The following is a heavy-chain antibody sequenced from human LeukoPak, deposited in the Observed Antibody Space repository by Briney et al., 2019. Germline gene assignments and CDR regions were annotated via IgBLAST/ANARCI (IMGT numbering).Heavy chain of an antibody. CDR3: ARDSTRVVIPYYFDY. J-gene: IGHJ4*02. Sequence: GGSLRLSCAASGFTFSSYAMHWVRQAPGKGLERVAVISYDGSNKYYADSVKGRFTISRDNSKNTLYLQMNSLRAEDTAVYYCARDSTRVVIPYYFDYWGQGTLVTVSS. V-gene: IGHV3-30-3*01. CDR1: GFTFSSYA. D-gene: IGHD3-3*01. CDR2: ISYDGSNK.